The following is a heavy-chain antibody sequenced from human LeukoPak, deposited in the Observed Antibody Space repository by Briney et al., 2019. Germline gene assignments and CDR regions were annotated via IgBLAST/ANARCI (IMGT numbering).Heavy chain of an antibody. J-gene: IGHJ3*02. Sequence: PGGSLRLSCAASGFTFSSYWMSWVRQAPGKGLEWVANLRQDGSETYYVDSVKVRFTISRDNAKNSLYLQMNSLRAEDTAVYYCARPLGWRDAFDIWGQGTMVTVSS. CDR2: LRQDGSET. V-gene: IGHV3-7*01. D-gene: IGHD7-27*01. CDR1: GFTFSSYW. CDR3: ARPLGWRDAFDI.